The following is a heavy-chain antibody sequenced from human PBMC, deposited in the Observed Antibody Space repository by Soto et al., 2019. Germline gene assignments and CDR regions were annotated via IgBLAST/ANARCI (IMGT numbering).Heavy chain of an antibody. D-gene: IGHD2-15*01. CDR2: ISSSSSTI. CDR3: ARLHGDRVVAAPPDY. Sequence: EVQLVESGGGLVQPGGSLRLSCAASGFTFSSYSMNWVRQAPGKGLEWVSYISSSSSTIYYADSVKGRFTISRDNAKNSLYLQMNSLRADDTAVYYCARLHGDRVVAAPPDYWGQGTLVTVSS. J-gene: IGHJ4*02. CDR1: GFTFSSYS. V-gene: IGHV3-48*01.